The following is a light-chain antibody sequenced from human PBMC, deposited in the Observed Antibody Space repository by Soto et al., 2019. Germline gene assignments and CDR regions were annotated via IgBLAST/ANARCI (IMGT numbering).Light chain of an antibody. Sequence: EIVLTQSPGTLSLSPGERANLSCRASQSISSSYLAWYQQRPGQAPRLLIFGASYRATGIPDRFSGSGSGTDFPLTIIRLEPEDFAVYYCQQYSRSPPEFKFGPGTKVDSK. CDR3: QQYSRSPPEFK. CDR2: GAS. V-gene: IGKV3-20*01. J-gene: IGKJ3*01. CDR1: QSISSSY.